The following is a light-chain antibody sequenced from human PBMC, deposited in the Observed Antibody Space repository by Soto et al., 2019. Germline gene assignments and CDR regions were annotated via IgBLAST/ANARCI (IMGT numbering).Light chain of an antibody. J-gene: IGLJ2*01. V-gene: IGLV3-21*04. CDR1: NIGSKS. Sequence: SYELTQPPSVSVAPGKTARITCGGTNIGSKSVHWYQQKPGQAPVLVIYYDSDRPSGIPERLSGSNSGNTATLTISRVEAGDEADYYCQVWDSSSDHVVFGGGTKVTVL. CDR2: YDS. CDR3: QVWDSSSDHVV.